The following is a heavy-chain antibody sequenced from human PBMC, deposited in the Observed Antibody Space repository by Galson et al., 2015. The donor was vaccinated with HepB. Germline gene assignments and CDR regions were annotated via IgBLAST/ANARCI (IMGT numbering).Heavy chain of an antibody. J-gene: IGHJ5*02. CDR2: ISAYNGNT. CDR1: GYTFTSYG. D-gene: IGHD3-10*01. Sequence: SVKVSCKASGYTFTSYGISWVRQAPGQGLEWMGWISAYNGNTNYAQKLQGRVTMTTDTSTSTAYMELRSLRSDDTAVYYCARRITMVRGVKSGGGWFDPWGQGTLVTVSS. V-gene: IGHV1-18*01. CDR3: ARRITMVRGVKSGGGWFDP.